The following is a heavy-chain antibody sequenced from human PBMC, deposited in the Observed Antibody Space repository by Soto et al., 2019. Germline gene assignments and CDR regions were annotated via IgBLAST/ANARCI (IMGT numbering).Heavy chain of an antibody. D-gene: IGHD3-22*01. V-gene: IGHV3-9*01. CDR1: GFTFDDYA. Sequence: VQLVESGGGLVQPGRSLRLSCAASGFTFDDYAMHWVRQAPGKGLEWVSGISWNSGSIGYADSVKGRFTISRDNAKNSLYLQMNSLRAEDTALYYCARGDSSGYLFDYWGQGTLVTVSS. CDR2: ISWNSGSI. J-gene: IGHJ4*02. CDR3: ARGDSSGYLFDY.